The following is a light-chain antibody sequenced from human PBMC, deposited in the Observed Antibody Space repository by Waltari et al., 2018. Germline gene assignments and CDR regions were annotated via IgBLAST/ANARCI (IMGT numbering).Light chain of an antibody. CDR2: SNN. CDR3: AAWADSLNGVV. Sequence: QSVLTQPPSASGTPGQRVTISCSGSSSNIGSNTGNWYQQLPGTAPKLLSYSNNQRPSGVPGRFSGSKSGTSASLAISGLQSEDEAAYYCAAWADSLNGVVFGGGTKLTDL. J-gene: IGLJ2*01. V-gene: IGLV1-44*01. CDR1: SSNIGSNT.